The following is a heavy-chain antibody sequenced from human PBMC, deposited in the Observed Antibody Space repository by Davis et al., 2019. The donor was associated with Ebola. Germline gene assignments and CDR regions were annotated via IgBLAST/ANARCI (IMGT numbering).Heavy chain of an antibody. Sequence: ASVKVSCKASGYTFTGYYMHWVRQAPGQGLEWMGRINPNSGGTNYAQKFQGRVTMTRDTSISSAYMELSRLRSDDTAVYYCAREGYCSGGSCYHFDYWGQGTLVTVSS. CDR3: AREGYCSGGSCYHFDY. CDR1: GYTFTGYY. V-gene: IGHV1-2*06. D-gene: IGHD2-15*01. CDR2: INPNSGGT. J-gene: IGHJ4*02.